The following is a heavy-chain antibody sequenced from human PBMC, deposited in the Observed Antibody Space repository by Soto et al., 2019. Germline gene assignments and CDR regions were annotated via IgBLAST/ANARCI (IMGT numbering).Heavy chain of an antibody. Sequence: LXLSCAASGFTFSSYAMHWVRQAPGKGLEWVAVISYDGSNKYYADSVKGRFTISRDNSKNTLYLQMNSLRAEDTAVYYCARDCGSCYPSYGMDVWGQGNTVTVSS. J-gene: IGHJ6*02. V-gene: IGHV3-30-3*01. CDR2: ISYDGSNK. CDR1: GFTFSSYA. CDR3: ARDCGSCYPSYGMDV. D-gene: IGHD2-15*01.